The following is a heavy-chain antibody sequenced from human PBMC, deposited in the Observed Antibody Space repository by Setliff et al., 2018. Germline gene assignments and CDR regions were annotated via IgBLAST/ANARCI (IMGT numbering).Heavy chain of an antibody. J-gene: IGHJ4*02. CDR1: GFTFSSYG. CDR3: AVDAKYYYGSGSYFDY. D-gene: IGHD3-10*01. Sequence: PGGSLRLSCAASGFTFSSYGMHWVRQAPGKGLEWVAFIRYDGSNKYYADSVKGRFTIPRDNSKNTLYLQMNSLRAEDTAVYYCAVDAKYYYGSGSYFDYWGQGTLVTVSS. V-gene: IGHV3-30*02. CDR2: IRYDGSNK.